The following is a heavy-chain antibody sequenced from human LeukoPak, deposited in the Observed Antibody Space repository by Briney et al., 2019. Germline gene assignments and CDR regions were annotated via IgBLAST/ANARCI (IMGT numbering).Heavy chain of an antibody. Sequence: SETLSLTCTVSGGSISSSSYYWGWLRQPPGKGLEWIGSIYYSGSTYYNPSLKSRVTISVDTSKNQFSLKLSSVTAADTAVYYCAGGVGDYCDIIDYYFDYWGQGTLVTVSS. J-gene: IGHJ4*02. CDR3: AGGVGDYCDIIDYYFDY. CDR1: GGSISSSSYY. D-gene: IGHD3-22*01. CDR2: IYYSGST. V-gene: IGHV4-39*01.